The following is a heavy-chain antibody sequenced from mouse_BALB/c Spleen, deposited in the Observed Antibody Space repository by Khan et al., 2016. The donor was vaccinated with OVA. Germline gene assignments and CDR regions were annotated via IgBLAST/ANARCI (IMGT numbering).Heavy chain of an antibody. D-gene: IGHD1-1*01. Sequence: QIQLVQSGPELKKPGETVKISCEASGYTFTNYGMNWVKQAPGKGLKRMGWINTYTGEPTYADDLKGRFAFSLETSASTAYLQINHLKNEDMATXFCARCLNYYESWFAYWGQGTLVTVSA. CDR3: ARCLNYYESWFAY. J-gene: IGHJ3*01. CDR1: GYTFTNYG. CDR2: INTYTGEP. V-gene: IGHV9-1*02.